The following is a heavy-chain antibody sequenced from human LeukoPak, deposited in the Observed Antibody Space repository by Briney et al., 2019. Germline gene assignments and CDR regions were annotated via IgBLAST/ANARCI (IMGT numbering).Heavy chain of an antibody. CDR3: ARRVLGIVVGTFDY. Sequence: SETLSLTCTVSGGSISSSSYYWGWIRQPPGKGLEWLGSIYYSGSTYYNPSLKSRVTISVDTSKNQFSLKLSSVTAADTAVYYCARRVLGIVVGTFDYWGQGTLVTVSS. D-gene: IGHD3-22*01. V-gene: IGHV4-39*01. CDR2: IYYSGST. CDR1: GGSISSSSYY. J-gene: IGHJ4*02.